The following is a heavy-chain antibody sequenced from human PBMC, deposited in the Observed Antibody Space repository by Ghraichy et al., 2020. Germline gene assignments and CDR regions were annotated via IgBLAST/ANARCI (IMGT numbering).Heavy chain of an antibody. Sequence: SETLSLTCAVYGGSFIGSYWSWIRQPPGKGLEWIGEINQRGNTNNNPSLKSRVTISVDTSKNQFSLNLTSVTAADTAVYYCARASKIGDSILRGYYYYMDVWDKGTTVTVSS. V-gene: IGHV4-34*01. CDR3: ARASKIGDSILRGYYYYMDV. CDR1: GGSFIGSY. J-gene: IGHJ6*03. D-gene: IGHD2-2*02. CDR2: INQRGNT.